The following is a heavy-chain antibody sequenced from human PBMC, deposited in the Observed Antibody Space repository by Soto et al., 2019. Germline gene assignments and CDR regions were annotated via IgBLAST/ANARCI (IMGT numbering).Heavy chain of an antibody. Sequence: QEQLVQSGAEVKKPGSSVKVSCKASGRLFSSYPISWVRQVPGQGLEWMGGIIPVFQTAYYTQRFQGRVTLTADESTNPAYMELSSLRSEDTAIYYCARGGSGYTWFNEFWGQGTLVTVSS. CDR2: IIPVFQTA. D-gene: IGHD3-22*01. V-gene: IGHV1-69*01. J-gene: IGHJ4*02. CDR3: ARGGSGYTWFNEF. CDR1: GRLFSSYP.